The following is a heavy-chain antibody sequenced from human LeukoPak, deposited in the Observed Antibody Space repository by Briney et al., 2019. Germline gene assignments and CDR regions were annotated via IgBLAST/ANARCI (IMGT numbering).Heavy chain of an antibody. CDR1: GGSFSGYY. D-gene: IGHD3-22*01. Sequence: SETLSLTCAVYGGSFSGYYWGWIRQPPGKGLEWIGEINHSGSTNYNPSLKSRVTMSVDTSKNQFSLKLHSVAAADTAVYYCARHSAYYYDSSGWFDYWGQGTLVTVSS. J-gene: IGHJ4*02. CDR3: ARHSAYYYDSSGWFDY. V-gene: IGHV4-34*01. CDR2: INHSGST.